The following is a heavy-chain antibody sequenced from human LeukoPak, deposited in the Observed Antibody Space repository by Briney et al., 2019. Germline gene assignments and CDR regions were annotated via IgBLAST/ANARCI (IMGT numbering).Heavy chain of an antibody. D-gene: IGHD6-13*01. V-gene: IGHV1-18*01. CDR1: GYSLSNYG. CDR2: IGANNGNT. Sequence: ASVKVSCKASGYSLSNYGVSWVRQAPGQGLEWMGWIGANNGNTDYAQNLQGRVTMTTDTSTSTAYMELRSLRSDDTAVYYCTRDLPYSSSWESIDYWGQGTLVTVSS. CDR3: TRDLPYSSSWESIDY. J-gene: IGHJ4*02.